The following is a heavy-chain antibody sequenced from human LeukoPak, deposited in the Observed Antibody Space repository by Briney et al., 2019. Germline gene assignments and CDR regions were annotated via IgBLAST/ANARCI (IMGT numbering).Heavy chain of an antibody. J-gene: IGHJ3*02. CDR2: IRYDGSNK. CDR1: GFTFSSYG. V-gene: IGHV3-30*02. D-gene: IGHD2-15*01. CDR3: AKFSEYCSGGSCFDAFDI. Sequence: SGGSLRLSCAASGFTFSSYGMHWVRQAPGKGLEWVAFIRYDGSNKYYADSVKGRFTISRDNSKNTLYLQMNSLRDEDTAVYYCAKFSEYCSGGSCFDAFDIWGQGTMVTVSS.